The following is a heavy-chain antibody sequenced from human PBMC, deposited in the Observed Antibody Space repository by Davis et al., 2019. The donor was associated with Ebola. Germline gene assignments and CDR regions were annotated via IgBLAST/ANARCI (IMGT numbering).Heavy chain of an antibody. D-gene: IGHD4-17*01. Sequence: PGGSLRLSCAASGFTFSGSAMHWVRQASGKGLEWVGRIRSKANSYATAYAASVKGRFTIYRDDSKNTAYLQMNSLKTEDTAVYYCTGTVTLREYWGQGTLVTVSS. V-gene: IGHV3-73*01. J-gene: IGHJ4*02. CDR2: IRSKANSYAT. CDR1: GFTFSGSA. CDR3: TGTVTLREY.